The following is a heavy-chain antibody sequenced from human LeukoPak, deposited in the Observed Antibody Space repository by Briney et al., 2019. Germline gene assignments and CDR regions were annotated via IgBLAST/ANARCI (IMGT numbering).Heavy chain of an antibody. Sequence: SETLSLTCTVSGGSISSYYWSWIRQPPGKGLEWIGYIYYSGSTNYNPSLTSRVTISVDTSKNQFSLKLSSVTAADTAVYYCASETLIDDSSSSNWFDPWGQGTLVTVSS. D-gene: IGHD6-13*01. CDR3: ASETLIDDSSSSNWFDP. J-gene: IGHJ5*02. CDR1: GGSISSYY. CDR2: IYYSGST. V-gene: IGHV4-59*01.